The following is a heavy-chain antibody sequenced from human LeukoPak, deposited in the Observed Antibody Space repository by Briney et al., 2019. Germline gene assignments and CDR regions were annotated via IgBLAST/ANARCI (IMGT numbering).Heavy chain of an antibody. CDR2: INPNSGGT. Sequence: GASVKVSCKASGYTFTGYYMHWVRQAPGQGLEWMGWINPNSGGTNYAQKFQGRVTMTRDTSISTAYMELSRLRSDDTAVYYCARDLAGYYDSSGLDCWGQGTLVTVSS. V-gene: IGHV1-2*02. D-gene: IGHD3-22*01. CDR3: ARDLAGYYDSSGLDC. CDR1: GYTFTGYY. J-gene: IGHJ4*02.